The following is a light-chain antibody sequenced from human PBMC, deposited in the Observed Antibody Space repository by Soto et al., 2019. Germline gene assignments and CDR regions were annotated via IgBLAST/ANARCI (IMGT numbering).Light chain of an antibody. J-gene: IGLJ1*01. CDR3: AAWDDILNGSYV. Sequence: QAVRAQPPSASGGPGQGARISWSGVSASIGRHTINCYPQLPGTAPKLLIYNNNQRPSGVPDRFSGSKSGTSASLAISGLQSEDEADYYCAAWDDILNGSYVFGPGTRSPS. V-gene: IGLV1-44*01. CDR1: SASIGRHT. CDR2: NNN.